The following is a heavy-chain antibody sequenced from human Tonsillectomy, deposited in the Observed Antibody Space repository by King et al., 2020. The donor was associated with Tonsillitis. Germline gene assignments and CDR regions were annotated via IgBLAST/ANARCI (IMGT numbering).Heavy chain of an antibody. D-gene: IGHD6-19*01. CDR3: ARCSQTEYSSAWGWFDL. CDR1: GFTVTSNY. Sequence: VQLVESGGGLVQPGGSLRLSCAASGFTVTSNYMSWVRQAPGKGLEWVSIIYSDDSTYYADSVKGRFTISRANSKNTLYLQMNSLKAEDTAVYYCARCSQTEYSSAWGWFDLWGQGTLVTVSS. CDR2: IYSDDST. J-gene: IGHJ5*02. V-gene: IGHV3-66*01.